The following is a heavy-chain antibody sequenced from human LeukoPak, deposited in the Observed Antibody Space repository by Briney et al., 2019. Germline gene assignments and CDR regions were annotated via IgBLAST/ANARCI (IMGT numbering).Heavy chain of an antibody. CDR2: IKPDGSVK. V-gene: IGHV3-7*03. CDR3: ARDRGGQWVELLLDS. J-gene: IGHJ4*02. D-gene: IGHD3-10*01. Sequence: GGSLRLSCAASGFTFSSNGVTWVGQTPGKGLDWVANIKPDGSVKYYVDSVKGRFTISRDNAKNSLYLQMNSPRAEDTALYYCARDRGGQWVELLLDSWGQGTLVTVSS. CDR1: GFTFSSNG.